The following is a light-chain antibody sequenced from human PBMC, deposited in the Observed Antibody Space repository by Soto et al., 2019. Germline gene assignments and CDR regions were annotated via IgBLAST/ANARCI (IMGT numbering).Light chain of an antibody. CDR2: AAS. CDR1: QSVNTY. V-gene: IGKV1-39*01. J-gene: IGKJ1*01. Sequence: DIQMTQSPSSLSAPVGDRVTITCRASQSVNTYLHWYQQKPGKAPKLPIFAASNLQSGVPSRFSGSGSGTNFTLSLNSLQPEDFATYYCQQGYSNPWTFGQGTKVDIK. CDR3: QQGYSNPWT.